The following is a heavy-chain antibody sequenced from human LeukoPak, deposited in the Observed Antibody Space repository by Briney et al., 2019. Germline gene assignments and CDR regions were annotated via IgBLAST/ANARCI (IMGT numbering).Heavy chain of an antibody. CDR1: GFTFSSYA. CDR3: ARDHIVVVVAATPRGPRTTYYYYGMDV. V-gene: IGHV3-66*01. D-gene: IGHD2-15*01. Sequence: GGSLRLSCAASGFTFSSYAMSWVRQAPGKGLEWVSVIYSGGSTYYADSVKGRFTISRDNSKNTLYLQMNSLRAEDTAVYYCARDHIVVVVAATPRGPRTTYYYYGMDVWGQGTTVTVSS. J-gene: IGHJ6*02. CDR2: IYSGGST.